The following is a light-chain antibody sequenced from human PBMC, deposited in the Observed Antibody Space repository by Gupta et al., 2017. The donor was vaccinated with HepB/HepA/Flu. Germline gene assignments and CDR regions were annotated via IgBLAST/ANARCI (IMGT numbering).Light chain of an antibody. V-gene: IGLV1-51*01. CDR2: YKK. CDR3: GRWVSSVRAGGG. Sequence: SVLTQPPSVSAAPGQKVTISCSGISSNIGNNSVAWYQQLPGKAPKLLIEYKKKRPSGIPDRFSGATSCTSATLGINGRQTGDEAEEYCGRWVSSVRAGGGLGGGTKLPV. J-gene: IGLJ3*02. CDR1: SSNIGNNS.